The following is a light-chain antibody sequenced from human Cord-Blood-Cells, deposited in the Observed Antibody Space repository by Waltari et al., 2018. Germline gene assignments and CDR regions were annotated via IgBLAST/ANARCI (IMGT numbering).Light chain of an antibody. Sequence: QSALTQPASVSGSPGQSITISCTGPSSDVGGYNHVSCYQQHPGKAPKLMIYEVSNRPSGVSNRFSGSKSGNTASLTISGLQAEDEADYYCSSYTSSSTLVFGTGTKVTVL. CDR2: EVS. V-gene: IGLV2-14*01. J-gene: IGLJ1*01. CDR1: SSDVGGYNH. CDR3: SSYTSSSTLV.